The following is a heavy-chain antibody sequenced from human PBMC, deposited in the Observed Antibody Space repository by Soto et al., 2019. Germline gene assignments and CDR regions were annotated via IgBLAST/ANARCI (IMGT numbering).Heavy chain of an antibody. V-gene: IGHV1-24*01. CDR3: ATAYYDYVWGSYRYDY. J-gene: IGHJ4*02. Sequence: ASVKVSCKVSGYTLTELSMHWVRQAPGKGLEWMGGFDPEDGETIYAQKFQGRVTMTEDTSIDTAYMELSSLRSEDTAVYYCATAYYDYVWGSYRYDYWGQGTLVTVSS. CDR2: FDPEDGET. D-gene: IGHD3-16*02. CDR1: GYTLTELS.